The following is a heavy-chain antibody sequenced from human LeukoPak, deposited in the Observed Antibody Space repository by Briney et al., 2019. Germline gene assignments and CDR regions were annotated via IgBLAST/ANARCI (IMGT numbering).Heavy chain of an antibody. D-gene: IGHD2-15*01. CDR3: ATGGRLLYHDY. CDR2: INAGNGNT. J-gene: IGHJ4*02. Sequence: ASVKVSCKASGYTFITYAMHWVRQAPGQSLEWMGWINAGNGNTKYSQKFQDRVTISTDTSASTAYMELRSLRSEDTAVYYCATGGRLLYHDYWGQGALVTVSS. V-gene: IGHV1-3*01. CDR1: GYTFITYA.